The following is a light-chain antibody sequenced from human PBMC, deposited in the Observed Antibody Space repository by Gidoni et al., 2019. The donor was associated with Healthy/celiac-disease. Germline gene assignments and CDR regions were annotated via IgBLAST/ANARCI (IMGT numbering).Light chain of an antibody. Sequence: DIVMTQSPDSLAVSLGERATINCKSSQSVSYSPNNKDYVAWYQQKPGQPPKLLIYWASTRESGIPDRLSGSGSGTDFTLTISSLQAEDVAVSCCQQYYSALRTFGQGTKVEI. CDR2: WAS. J-gene: IGKJ1*01. V-gene: IGKV4-1*01. CDR3: QQYYSALRT. CDR1: QSVSYSPNNKDY.